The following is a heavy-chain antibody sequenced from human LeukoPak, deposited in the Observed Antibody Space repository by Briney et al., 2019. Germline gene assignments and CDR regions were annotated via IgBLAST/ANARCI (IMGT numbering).Heavy chain of an antibody. J-gene: IGHJ4*02. V-gene: IGHV1-2*02. D-gene: IGHD2-2*01. Sequence: APVKVSCKASGYTFTGYYMHWVRQAPGQGLEWMGWINPNSGGTNYAQKFQGRVTMTRETSISTAYMELSRLRSDDTAVDYCARARIVVVPAASPGGFDYWGQGTLVTVSA. CDR1: GYTFTGYY. CDR3: ARARIVVVPAASPGGFDY. CDR2: INPNSGGT.